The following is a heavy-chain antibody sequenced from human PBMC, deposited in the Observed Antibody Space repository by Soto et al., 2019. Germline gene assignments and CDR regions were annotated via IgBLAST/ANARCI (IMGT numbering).Heavy chain of an antibody. Sequence: SETLSLTCTVSGGSISSGDYYWSWIRQPPGKGLEWIGYIYYSGSTYYNPSLKSRVTISVDTSKNQFSLKLSSVTAADTAVYYCARGSYYYDSSGNYHSWGQGTLVTVSS. J-gene: IGHJ4*02. CDR2: IYYSGST. D-gene: IGHD3-22*01. CDR1: GGSISSGDYY. CDR3: ARGSYYYDSSGNYHS. V-gene: IGHV4-30-4*01.